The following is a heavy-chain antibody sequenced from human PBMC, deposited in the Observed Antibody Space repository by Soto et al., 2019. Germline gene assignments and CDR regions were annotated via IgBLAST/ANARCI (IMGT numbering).Heavy chain of an antibody. D-gene: IGHD5-12*01. Sequence: GASVKVSCKASGYTFTTYDINWVRQATGQGLEWMGWMNPKSGDTAYAQNFLGRVTMTRNISIGTAYMELSSLRSEDTAIYYCARAWLGDVVASINGKWFGPWGQGTLVTVSS. V-gene: IGHV1-8*01. CDR3: ARAWLGDVVASINGKWFGP. CDR1: GYTFTTYD. J-gene: IGHJ5*02. CDR2: MNPKSGDT.